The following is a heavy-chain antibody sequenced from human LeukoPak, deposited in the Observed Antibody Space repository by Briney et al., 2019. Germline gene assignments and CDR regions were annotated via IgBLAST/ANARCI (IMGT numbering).Heavy chain of an antibody. CDR3: AKVGLTVTTILDYFDC. V-gene: IGHV3-30*18. CDR1: GFTFSSYG. CDR2: ISYDGSNK. J-gene: IGHJ4*02. Sequence: GRSLRLSCAASGFTFSSYGMHWVRQSPGKGLEWVALISYDGSNKYYAGSVKGRFTISRDNSKNTLYLQMHSLRAEDTAVYYCAKVGLTVTTILDYFDCWGQGTLVTVSS. D-gene: IGHD4-11*01.